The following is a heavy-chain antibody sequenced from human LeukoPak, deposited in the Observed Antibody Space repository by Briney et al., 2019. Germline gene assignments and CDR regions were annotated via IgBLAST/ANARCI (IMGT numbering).Heavy chain of an antibody. J-gene: IGHJ4*02. V-gene: IGHV1-3*01. CDR2: INAGDGNT. D-gene: IGHD1-26*01. CDR1: GYTFINYA. CDR3: ALGAYDF. Sequence: GASVKVSCKASGYTFINYAIHWVRQAPGQGLEWMGWINAGDGNTRYSQRFRDRFTVTRDTSATTAYMEMRSLNFDDTAVYYCALGAYDFWGQGTLLTVST.